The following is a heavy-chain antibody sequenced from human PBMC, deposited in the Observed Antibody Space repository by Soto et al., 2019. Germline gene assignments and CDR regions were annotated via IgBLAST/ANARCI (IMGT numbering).Heavy chain of an antibody. J-gene: IGHJ4*02. V-gene: IGHV3-9*01. CDR3: AKGRYDFWIPYYFDS. CDR2: ITWNSRVL. CDR1: GLNFDDFA. D-gene: IGHD3-3*01. Sequence: GGSLRLSCVGAGLNFDDFAMHWVRQAPGKGLEWVSGITWNSRVLAYADSVKGRFTISRDNARNSLYLQMDSLRDEDTALYYCAKGRYDFWIPYYFDSWGQGTLVPVSS.